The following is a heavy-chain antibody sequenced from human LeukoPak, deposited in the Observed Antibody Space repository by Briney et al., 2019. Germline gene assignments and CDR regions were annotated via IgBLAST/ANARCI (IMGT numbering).Heavy chain of an antibody. D-gene: IGHD6-13*01. CDR3: ARGAVIAAAGNFYYMDV. CDR2: IIPIFGTA. V-gene: IGHV1-69*05. Sequence: ASVKVSCKASGGTFSSYAISWVRQAPGQGLEWMGVIIPIFGTANYAQKFQGRVTITTDESTSTAYMELSSLRSEDTAVYYCARGAVIAAAGNFYYMDVWGKGTTVTVSS. CDR1: GGTFSSYA. J-gene: IGHJ6*03.